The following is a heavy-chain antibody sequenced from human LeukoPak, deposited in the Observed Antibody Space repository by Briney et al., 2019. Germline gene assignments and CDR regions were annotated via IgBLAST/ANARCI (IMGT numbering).Heavy chain of an antibody. D-gene: IGHD4-17*01. CDR2: ISYDGSNK. J-gene: IGHJ4*02. CDR1: GFTFSSYG. V-gene: IGHV3-30*03. CDR3: ARERGYGDIDY. Sequence: PGGSLRLSCAASGFTFSSYGMHWVRQAPGKGLEWVAVISYDGSNKYYADSVKGRFTISRDNSKNTLYLQMNSLRAEDTAVYYCARERGYGDIDYWGQGTLVTVSS.